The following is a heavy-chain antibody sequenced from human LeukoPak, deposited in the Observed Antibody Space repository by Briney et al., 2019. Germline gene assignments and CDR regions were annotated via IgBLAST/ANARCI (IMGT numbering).Heavy chain of an antibody. CDR3: AVPAVVTYYYYGMDV. J-gene: IGHJ6*02. V-gene: IGHV1-46*01. Sequence: ASVKVSCKASGYTFTSYYMHWVRQAPGQGLEWMGIINPSGGSTSYAQKFQGRVTMTRDTSTSTVYMELSSLRSEDTAVYYCAVPAVVTYYYYGMDVWGQGTTVTVSS. D-gene: IGHD2-21*02. CDR2: INPSGGST. CDR1: GYTFTSYY.